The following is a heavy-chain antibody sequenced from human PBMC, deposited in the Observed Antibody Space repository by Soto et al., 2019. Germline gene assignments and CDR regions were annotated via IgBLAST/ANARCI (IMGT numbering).Heavy chain of an antibody. D-gene: IGHD3-3*01. CDR2: INNDGSTT. CDR3: TRDTGVDFDY. J-gene: IGHJ4*02. V-gene: IGHV3-74*03. CDR1: TFTFSKYC. Sequence: GGSLSLSCRASTFTFSKYCMNWDRQAPGKVLVWVSGINNDGSTTMYADSVKGRFTIFRDNAKNMVYLQMNSLRAEEMAVYYCTRDTGVDFDYWGQGSLVTVS.